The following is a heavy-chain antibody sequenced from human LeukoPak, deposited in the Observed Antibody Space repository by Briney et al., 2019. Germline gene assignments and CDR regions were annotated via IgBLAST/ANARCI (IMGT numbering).Heavy chain of an antibody. V-gene: IGHV4-39*07. CDR1: GGSISSSSYY. D-gene: IGHD5-18*01. J-gene: IGHJ4*02. CDR2: IYYSGST. CDR3: ARDGGYSYGYVY. Sequence: SETLSLTCTVSGGSISSSSYYWGWIRQHPGKGLEWIGSIYYSGSTYYNPSLKSRVTISVDTSKNQFSLKLSSVTAADTAVYYCARDGGYSYGYVYWGQGTLVTVSS.